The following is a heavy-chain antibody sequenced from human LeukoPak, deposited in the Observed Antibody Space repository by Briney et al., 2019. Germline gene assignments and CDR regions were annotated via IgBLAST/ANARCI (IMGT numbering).Heavy chain of an antibody. CDR2: LYYSGTT. CDR3: ARRPLYGYYFDY. CDR1: GGSISSNTYY. Sequence: SPSETLSLTCTVSGGSISSNTYYWGWIRQPPGKGLEWIASLYYSGTTYYNPSLKSRVTISADTSKNHFSLRLSSVTAADTAVYYCARRPLYGYYFDYWGQGTLVTVSS. V-gene: IGHV4-39*02. D-gene: IGHD4-17*01. J-gene: IGHJ4*02.